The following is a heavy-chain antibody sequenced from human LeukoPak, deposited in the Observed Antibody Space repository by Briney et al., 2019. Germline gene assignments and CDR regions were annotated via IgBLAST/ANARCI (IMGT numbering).Heavy chain of an antibody. V-gene: IGHV3-74*01. J-gene: IGHJ4*02. D-gene: IGHD1-26*01. Sequence: PGGSLRLSCAASGITVSTFWMYWVRHAPGEGLVWVSRINTDGSVTNYADSVEGRFTISRDNAKNMLYLQMNDLRAENTAVYYCVTDRYSDSAFGDWGQGTLVTVSS. CDR3: VTDRYSDSAFGD. CDR2: INTDGSVT. CDR1: GITVSTFW.